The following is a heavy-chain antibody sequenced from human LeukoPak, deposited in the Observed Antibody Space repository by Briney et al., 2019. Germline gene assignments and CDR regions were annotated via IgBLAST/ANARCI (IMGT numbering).Heavy chain of an antibody. V-gene: IGHV3-23*01. J-gene: IGHJ4*02. D-gene: IGHD3-10*01. CDR3: AKGAQGYYGSGSYFYY. CDR1: GFTFSSYA. Sequence: GGSLRLSCAASGFTFSSYAMSWVRQAPGKGLEWVSAISGSGGSTYYADSVKGRFTISRDNSKNTLYLQMNSLRAEDTAVYYCAKGAQGYYGSGSYFYYWGQGTLVTVSS. CDR2: ISGSGGST.